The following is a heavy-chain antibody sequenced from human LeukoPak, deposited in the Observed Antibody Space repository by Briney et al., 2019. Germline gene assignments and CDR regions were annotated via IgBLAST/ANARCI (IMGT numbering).Heavy chain of an antibody. V-gene: IGHV1-69*05. CDR1: GGTFSSYA. Sequence: SVKVSCNASGGTFSSYAINWVRQAPGQGLEWMGRIIPIFGTANYAQKFQGRVTITTDESTSTAYMELSSLRSEDTAVYYCARDKLLEDVDTAMVDWGQGTLVTVSS. CDR2: IIPIFGTA. D-gene: IGHD5-18*01. J-gene: IGHJ4*02. CDR3: ARDKLLEDVDTAMVD.